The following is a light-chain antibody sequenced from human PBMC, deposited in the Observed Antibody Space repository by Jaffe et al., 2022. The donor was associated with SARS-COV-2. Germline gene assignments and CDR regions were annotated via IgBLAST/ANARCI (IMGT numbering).Light chain of an antibody. Sequence: SFELTQPPSVSVSPGHTASITCSGDKLENKYVCWYQQKTGQSPVMVIYQDNKRPSGIPERISGSNSGNTATLTISGTQPMDEADYFCQAWDRGTVVFGGGTKLTVL. CDR2: QDN. CDR3: QAWDRGTVV. V-gene: IGLV3-1*01. J-gene: IGLJ2*01. CDR1: KLENKY.